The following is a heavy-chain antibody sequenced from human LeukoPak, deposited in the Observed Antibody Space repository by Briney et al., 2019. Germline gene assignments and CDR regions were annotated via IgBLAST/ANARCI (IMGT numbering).Heavy chain of an antibody. CDR2: FHPNSGVT. Sequence: ASVRVSCKASGYTFTGYYMHWVRQVPGQGLEILGWFHPNSGVTNYAQNFQGRVTMTRDTSISTAYMELSRLRSDDTAVYYCARYLYYYGSGSYSWFDPWGQGTLVTVSS. CDR3: ARYLYYYGSGSYSWFDP. CDR1: GYTFTGYY. J-gene: IGHJ5*02. V-gene: IGHV1-2*02. D-gene: IGHD3-10*01.